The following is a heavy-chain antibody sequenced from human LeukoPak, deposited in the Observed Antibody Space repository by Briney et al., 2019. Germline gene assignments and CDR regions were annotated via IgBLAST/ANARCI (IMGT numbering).Heavy chain of an antibody. CDR3: AKPPESVVGTSPFYFDS. Sequence: PGGSLRLSCAASGFTFNNSAMNWVRQAPGKGPEWVAVIRSSGRTTDYADSVKGRFTISRDNSNNTLFLQMIRLTAEDTAVYYCAKPPESVVGTSPFYFDSWGQETLVTVSS. V-gene: IGHV3-23*01. CDR2: IRSSGRTT. CDR1: GFTFNNSA. D-gene: IGHD1-26*01. J-gene: IGHJ4*02.